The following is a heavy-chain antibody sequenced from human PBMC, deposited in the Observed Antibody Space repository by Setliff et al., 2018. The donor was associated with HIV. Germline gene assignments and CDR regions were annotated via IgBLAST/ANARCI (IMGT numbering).Heavy chain of an antibody. CDR1: GFSFTKYG. V-gene: IGHV1-18*01. CDR2: ISAYNGNT. Sequence: AAVTVSYKASGFSFTKYGLSWVRQAPGKGLEWMGGISAYNGNTNYGQKLQGRLTMTTDTSTTTAYMELRRLRSDDTAVYFCAREKESCSGGDCWKNAFDIWGQGTMVTVSS. D-gene: IGHD2-15*01. CDR3: AREKESCSGGDCWKNAFDI. J-gene: IGHJ3*02.